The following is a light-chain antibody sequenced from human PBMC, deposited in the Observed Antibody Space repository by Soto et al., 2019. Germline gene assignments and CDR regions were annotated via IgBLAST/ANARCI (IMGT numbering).Light chain of an antibody. CDR3: QQYNSYPLR. J-gene: IGKJ3*01. CDR2: KAS. V-gene: IGKV1-5*03. CDR1: QSISSW. Sequence: DIQMTQSPSTLSASVGDRVTITCRASQSISSWLAWYQQKPGKAPKLLIYKASSLESGVPSRFSCSGSGTEFTLTISSLQPDDFATYYCQQYNSYPLRFGPGTKVDIK.